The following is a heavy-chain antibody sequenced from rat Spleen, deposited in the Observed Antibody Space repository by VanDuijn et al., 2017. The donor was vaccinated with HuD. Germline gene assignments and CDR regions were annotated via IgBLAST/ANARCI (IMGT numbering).Heavy chain of an antibody. CDR1: GFSLTSYN. CDR3: ARGGYYGYNLDY. D-gene: IGHD1-9*01. CDR2: IWTGGST. V-gene: IGHV2-30*01. J-gene: IGHJ2*01. Sequence: QVQLKESGPGLVQPSQTLSLTCTVSGFSLTSYNVHWVRQPTGKGLEWMGIIWTGGSTDYNSALKSRLSISRDTSKSQVFLKMNSLQTEYIATYYCARGGYYGYNLDYWGQGVMVTVSS.